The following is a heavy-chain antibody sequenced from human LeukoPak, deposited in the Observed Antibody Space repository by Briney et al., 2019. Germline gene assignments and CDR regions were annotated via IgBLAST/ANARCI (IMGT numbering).Heavy chain of an antibody. CDR1: GGTFSGYS. V-gene: IGHV4-34*01. J-gene: IGHJ4*02. CDR3: ARDGSPLRYFDWLPFDY. D-gene: IGHD3-9*01. CDR2: INHSGST. Sequence: SETLSLTCTVYGGTFSGYSWSWIRQAPGKGLEWIGEINHSGSTNCNASLKSRVTILVDTSKNQVSLNLSSVTAADTAVYYCARDGSPLRYFDWLPFDYWGQGTLVTVSS.